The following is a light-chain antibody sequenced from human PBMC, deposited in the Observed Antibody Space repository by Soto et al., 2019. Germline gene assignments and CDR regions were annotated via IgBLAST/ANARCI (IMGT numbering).Light chain of an antibody. Sequence: QSVLTQPASVSGSPGQSITISCTGTSSDVGGYNYVSWYQQHPGKAPKLMIYDVSDRPSGVSNRFSGSKSGNTASLTISGLQAEDEADYFCSSYTSSSNPFVFGTGTKVTV. J-gene: IGLJ1*01. V-gene: IGLV2-14*03. CDR1: SSDVGGYNY. CDR3: SSYTSSSNPFV. CDR2: DVS.